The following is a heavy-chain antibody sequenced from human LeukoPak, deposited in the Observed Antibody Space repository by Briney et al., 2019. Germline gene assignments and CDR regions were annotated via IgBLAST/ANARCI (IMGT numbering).Heavy chain of an antibody. CDR1: GLTFSDYS. D-gene: IGHD6-13*01. V-gene: IGHV3-23*01. Sequence: GGSLRLSCAVSGLTFSDYSMTWVRQAPGKGLFWVSGISAGGGSTYYADSVKGRFTISRDNSRNTLYLQMNSLRAEDTAVYYCAKDAAGPEYWGQGTLVTVSS. CDR2: ISAGGGST. CDR3: AKDAAGPEY. J-gene: IGHJ4*02.